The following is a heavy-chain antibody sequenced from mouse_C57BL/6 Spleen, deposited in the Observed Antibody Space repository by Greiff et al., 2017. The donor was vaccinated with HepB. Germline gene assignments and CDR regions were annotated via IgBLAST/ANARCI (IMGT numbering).Heavy chain of an antibody. CDR1: GYTFTDYY. CDR2: INPYNGGT. CDR3: ARSTRGKGAMDY. J-gene: IGHJ4*01. V-gene: IGHV1-19*01. D-gene: IGHD2-1*01. Sequence: VQLQQSGPVLVKPGASVKMSCKASGYTFTDYYMNWVKQSHGKSLEWIGVINPYNGGTSYNQKFKGKATLTVDKSSSTAYMELNSLTSEDSAVYYCARSTRGKGAMDYWGQGTSVTVSS.